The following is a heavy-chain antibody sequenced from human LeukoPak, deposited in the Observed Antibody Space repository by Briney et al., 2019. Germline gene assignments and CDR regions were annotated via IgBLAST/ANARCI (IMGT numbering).Heavy chain of an antibody. Sequence: PSETLSLTCTVSGGSISSYYWSWIRQPPGKGLEWIGYIYYSGSTNYNPSLKSRVTISVDTSKNQFSLKLSSVTAADTAVYYCASTRSNYCYGMDVWGQGTTVTVSS. CDR3: ASTRSNYCYGMDV. V-gene: IGHV4-59*01. CDR2: IYYSGST. CDR1: GGSISSYY. J-gene: IGHJ6*02.